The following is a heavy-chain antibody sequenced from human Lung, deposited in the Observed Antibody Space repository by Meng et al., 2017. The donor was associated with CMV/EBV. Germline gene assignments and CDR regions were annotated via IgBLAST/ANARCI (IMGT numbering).Heavy chain of an antibody. CDR1: GFTFSSYA. J-gene: IGHJ5*02. V-gene: IGHV3-30*04. CDR2: ISYDGSNK. D-gene: IGHD6-13*01. Sequence: GGSXRLXCAASGFTFSSYAMHWVRQAPGKGLEWVAVISYDGSNKYYADSVKGRFTISRDNSKNTLYLQMNSLRAEDTAVYYCATDGGAAAGTTPRGPWGQGTLVTVSS. CDR3: ATDGGAAAGTTPRGP.